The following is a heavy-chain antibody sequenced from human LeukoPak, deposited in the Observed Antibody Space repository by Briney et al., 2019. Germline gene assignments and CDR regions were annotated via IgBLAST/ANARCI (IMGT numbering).Heavy chain of an antibody. Sequence: ASVKVSCKASGYTFTGYYMHWVRQAPGQGLEWMGRINPNSGGTNYAQKFQGRVTMTRDTSISTAYMELSRLRSDDSAVYYCARVVVAASNYYMDVWGKGTTVTVSS. CDR2: INPNSGGT. CDR3: ARVVVAASNYYMDV. V-gene: IGHV1-2*06. CDR1: GYTFTGYY. D-gene: IGHD2-15*01. J-gene: IGHJ6*03.